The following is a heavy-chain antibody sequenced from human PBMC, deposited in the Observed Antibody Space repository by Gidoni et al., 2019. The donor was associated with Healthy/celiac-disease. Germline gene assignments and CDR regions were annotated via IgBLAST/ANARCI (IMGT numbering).Heavy chain of an antibody. CDR3: AKCLPNVAGRSTSCLALDY. D-gene: IGHD2-2*01. J-gene: IGHJ4*02. CDR2: ISGGGGST. CDR1: GFTFTSYA. Sequence: VPLLESGGGLVQPGGSLRLSCAASGFTFTSYAMRWVRQAPGKGLEWVAAISGGGGSTYYADSVKGRFTISRENSKNTLYLQMNSLRAEDTAVYYCAKCLPNVAGRSTSCLALDYWGQGTLVTVSS. V-gene: IGHV3-23*01.